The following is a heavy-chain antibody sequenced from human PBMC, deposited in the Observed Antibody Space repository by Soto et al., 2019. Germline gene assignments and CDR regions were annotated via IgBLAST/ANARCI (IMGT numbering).Heavy chain of an antibody. D-gene: IGHD3-9*01. CDR1: GFTFSSYG. CDR3: ARDNTYDILMGIGY. V-gene: IGHV3-33*01. Sequence: GGSLRLSCAASGFTFSSYGMHWVRQAPGKGLEWVAVIWYDGSNKYYADSVKGRFTISRDNSKNTLYLQMNSLRAEDTAVYYCARDNTYDILMGIGYWGQGTLVTVSS. J-gene: IGHJ4*02. CDR2: IWYDGSNK.